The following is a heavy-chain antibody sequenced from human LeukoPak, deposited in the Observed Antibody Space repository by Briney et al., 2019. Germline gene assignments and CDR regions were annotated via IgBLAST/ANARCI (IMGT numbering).Heavy chain of an antibody. Sequence: SETLSLTCSVSGGSISGYYWSWIRQPPGKGLEWIEYIYYSGSTNYNPSLKSRVTMSVDTSKNQFSLKLSSVTAADTAVYYCARYGLAYTYDFWGQGTLVTVSS. CDR1: GGSISGYY. J-gene: IGHJ4*02. V-gene: IGHV4-59*01. CDR2: IYYSGST. D-gene: IGHD3-16*01. CDR3: ARYGLAYTYDF.